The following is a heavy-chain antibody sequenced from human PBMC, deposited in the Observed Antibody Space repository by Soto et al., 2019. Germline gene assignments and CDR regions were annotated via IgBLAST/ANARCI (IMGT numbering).Heavy chain of an antibody. CDR2: ITDTGGDA. V-gene: IGHV3-23*01. CDR1: GLTFGSRA. D-gene: IGHD5-18*01. J-gene: IGHJ4*02. Sequence: EVQLLESGGDLIQPGGSLRLSCVASGLTFGSRAMSWVRQSPGEGLEWVSTITDTGGDAKYADSVRGRFAISRDNSKNTLYLQMSALRAEDSAIYFCARAVYGYGQYYFDYWGQGTLVTVSS. CDR3: ARAVYGYGQYYFDY.